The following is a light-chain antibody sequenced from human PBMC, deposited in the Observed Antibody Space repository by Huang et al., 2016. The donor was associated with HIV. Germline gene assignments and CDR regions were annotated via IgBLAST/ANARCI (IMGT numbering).Light chain of an antibody. CDR1: QSVTTN. CDR2: GAS. Sequence: EIVMTQSPATLSVSPGETASLSCRASQSVTTNLAWYQQKPGQAPRLLFYGASPRANDGPDRFSGSGSGTDFTLTISSLQSEDSATYYCQQYKNWPPWAFGQGTKVEI. J-gene: IGKJ1*01. CDR3: QQYKNWPPWA. V-gene: IGKV3-15*01.